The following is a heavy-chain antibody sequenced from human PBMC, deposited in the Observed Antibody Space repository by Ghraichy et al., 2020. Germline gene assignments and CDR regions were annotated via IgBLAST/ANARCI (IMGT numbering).Heavy chain of an antibody. CDR1: GGSFSSSNQY. CDR3: ARNIVRWVPVAGHESGFGP. D-gene: IGHD6-19*01. CDR2: FYYNGDT. V-gene: IGHV4-39*02. J-gene: IGHJ5*02. Sequence: SETLSLTCTVSGGSFSSSNQYWVWIRQPPGKGLEWVGSFYYNGDTYSNPSLKSRVTISVDTSKNHFSLMLTSVTAADTAVYYCARNIVRWVPVAGHESGFGPGGLGTLVTVSS.